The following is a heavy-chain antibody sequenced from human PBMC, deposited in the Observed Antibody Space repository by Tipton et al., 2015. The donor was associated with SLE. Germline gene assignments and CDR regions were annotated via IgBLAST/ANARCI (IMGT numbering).Heavy chain of an antibody. V-gene: IGHV4-34*01. Sequence: TLSLTCAVYGGSFSGYYLSWIRQPPGKGLEWIGEISHSGSTNYNPSLKSRVTISVDTSKNQFSLKLSSVTAADTAVYYCARDFDYGDYGWFDPWGQGTLVTVSS. D-gene: IGHD4-17*01. CDR1: GGSFSGYY. CDR2: ISHSGST. CDR3: ARDFDYGDYGWFDP. J-gene: IGHJ5*02.